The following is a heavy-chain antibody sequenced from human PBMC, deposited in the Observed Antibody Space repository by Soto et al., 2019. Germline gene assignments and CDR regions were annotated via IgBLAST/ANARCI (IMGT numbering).Heavy chain of an antibody. CDR1: GGSFSGYY. CDR3: ARAYPSRYSYGNYYFDY. J-gene: IGHJ4*02. Sequence: QVQLQQWGAGLLKPSETLSLTCAVYGGSFSGYYWSWIRQPPGKGLEWIGEINHSGSTNYNPSLKSRVTISVDPSKNQFSLKLSSVTAPDTAVYYCARAYPSRYSYGNYYFDYWGQGTLVTVSS. V-gene: IGHV4-34*01. D-gene: IGHD5-18*01. CDR2: INHSGST.